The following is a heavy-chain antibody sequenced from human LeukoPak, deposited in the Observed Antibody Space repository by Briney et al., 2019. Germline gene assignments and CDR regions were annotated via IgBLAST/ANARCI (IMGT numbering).Heavy chain of an antibody. V-gene: IGHV1-2*02. CDR2: INPNSGGT. J-gene: IGHJ5*02. CDR1: GYTFTGYY. D-gene: IGHD5-24*01. CDR3: ARSGDGYNYGWFDP. Sequence: VASVKVSCKASGYTFTGYYMHWVRQAPGQGLEWMGWINPNSGGTNYAQKFQGRVTMTRDTSISTAYMELSRLRSDDTAVYYCARSGDGYNYGWFDPWGQGTLVTVSS.